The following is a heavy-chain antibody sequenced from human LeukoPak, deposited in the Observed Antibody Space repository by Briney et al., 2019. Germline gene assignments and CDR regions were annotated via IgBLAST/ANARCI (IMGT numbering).Heavy chain of an antibody. CDR2: IKQDGSEK. D-gene: IGHD3-3*01. CDR1: GFTFCSYW. J-gene: IGHJ4*02. CDR3: ARDTTIFGVVTTSFDY. V-gene: IGHV3-7*01. Sequence: GGSLRLSCAASGFTFCSYWMSWVRQAPGKGLEWVANIKQDGSEKYYVDSVKGRFTISRDNAKNSLYLQMNSLRAEDTAVYYCARDTTIFGVVTTSFDYWGQGTLVTVSS.